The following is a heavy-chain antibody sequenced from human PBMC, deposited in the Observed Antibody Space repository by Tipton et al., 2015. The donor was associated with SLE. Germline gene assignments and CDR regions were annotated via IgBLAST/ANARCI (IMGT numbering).Heavy chain of an antibody. J-gene: IGHJ6*03. D-gene: IGHD6-13*01. Sequence: GLVKPSETLSVTCTVSGDSISGYYWSWIRQPPGKGLEWIGYLDDSGSTHYRPSLESRVTISVDTSKNQFSLKLSSVTAADTAVYYCARLRQQMGYFMDVWGRGTTVTVSS. CDR2: LDDSGST. CDR1: GDSISGYY. CDR3: ARLRQQMGYFMDV. V-gene: IGHV4-59*01.